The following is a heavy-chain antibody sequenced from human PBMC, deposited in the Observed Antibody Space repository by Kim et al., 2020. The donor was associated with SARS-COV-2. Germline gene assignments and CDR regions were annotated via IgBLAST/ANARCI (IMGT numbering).Heavy chain of an antibody. D-gene: IGHD3-22*01. V-gene: IGHV4-39*01. CDR3: ARANSGYYDSSGYLAWFDP. Sequence: SETLSLTCTVSGGSISSSSYYWGWIRQPPGKGLEWIGSIYYSGSTYYNPSLKSRVTISVDTSKNQFSLKLSSVTAADTAVYYCARANSGYYDSSGYLAWFDPWGQGTLVTVSS. CDR2: IYYSGST. J-gene: IGHJ5*02. CDR1: GGSISSSSYY.